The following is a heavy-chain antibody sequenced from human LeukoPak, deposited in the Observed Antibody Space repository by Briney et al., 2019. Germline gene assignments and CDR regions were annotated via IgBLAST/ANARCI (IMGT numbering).Heavy chain of an antibody. J-gene: IGHJ4*02. D-gene: IGHD6-19*01. Sequence: ASVKVSCKASGYTSTGYYVHWVRQAPGQGLEWMGRINPNSGGTNFAQKFQGRVTMTRDTSISTAYMELSSLKSDDTAVYYCARDRSAVAGTAAYWGQGTLVTVSS. CDR1: GYTSTGYY. V-gene: IGHV1-2*06. CDR3: ARDRSAVAGTAAY. CDR2: INPNSGGT.